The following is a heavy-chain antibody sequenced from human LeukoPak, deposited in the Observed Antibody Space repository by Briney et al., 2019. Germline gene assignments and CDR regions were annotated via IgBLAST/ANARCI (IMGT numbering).Heavy chain of an antibody. CDR2: IYSGGST. CDR1: GFTVSSNY. V-gene: IGHV3-66*02. Sequence: GGSLRLSCAASGFTVSSNYMSWVRQAPGKRLERVSVIYSGGSTYYADSVKGRFTISRDNSKNTLYLQMNSLRAEDTAVYYCARDLIDYDFWSGYFSWGQGTLVTVSS. D-gene: IGHD3-3*01. J-gene: IGHJ5*02. CDR3: ARDLIDYDFWSGYFS.